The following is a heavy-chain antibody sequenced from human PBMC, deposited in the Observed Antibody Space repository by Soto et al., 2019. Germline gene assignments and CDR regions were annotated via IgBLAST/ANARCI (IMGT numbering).Heavy chain of an antibody. D-gene: IGHD4-17*01. Sequence: SETLSLTCTVSGGSISSYYWSWIRQPPGKGLEWIGYIYYSGSTNYNPSLKGRVTISVDTSKNQFSLRLSSVTAADTAVYYCARRVVDYAEIWFDPWGQGTLVTVSS. J-gene: IGHJ5*02. CDR3: ARRVVDYAEIWFDP. CDR1: GGSISSYY. CDR2: IYYSGST. V-gene: IGHV4-59*01.